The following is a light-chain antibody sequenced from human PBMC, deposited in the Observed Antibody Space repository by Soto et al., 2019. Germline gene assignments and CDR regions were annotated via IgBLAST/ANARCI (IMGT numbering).Light chain of an antibody. CDR1: SSNVGAYNY. V-gene: IGLV2-8*01. Sequence: QSALTQPPSVSGSPGQSVTISCTGTSSNVGAYNYVSWYQQHPGKAPKLMIYEVTKRPSGVPDRVSGSKSGSTASLTVSGLQAEDEADYYCSSWTGNNFVVFGGGTKLTVL. CDR3: SSWTGNNFVV. J-gene: IGLJ2*01. CDR2: EVT.